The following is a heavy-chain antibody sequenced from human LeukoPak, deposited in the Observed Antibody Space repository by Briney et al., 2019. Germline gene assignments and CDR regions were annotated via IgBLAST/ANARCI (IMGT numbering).Heavy chain of an antibody. J-gene: IGHJ6*02. V-gene: IGHV4-31*03. CDR1: GGSLSSGGYY. D-gene: IGHD2-2*01. CDR2: IYYSGST. CDR3: ARDSTGMGYYYYGMDV. Sequence: SQTLSLTCTVSGGSLSSGGYYWSWIRQHPGKDLEWIGYIYYSGSTYYNPSLKSRVTISVDTSKNQFSLKLSSVTAADTAVYYCARDSTGMGYYYYGMDVWGQGTTVTVSS.